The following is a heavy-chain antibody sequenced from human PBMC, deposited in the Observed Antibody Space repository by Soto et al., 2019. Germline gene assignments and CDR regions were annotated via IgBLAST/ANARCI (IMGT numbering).Heavy chain of an antibody. CDR3: AKRRGAGGHFDY. CDR2: VSSGGST. D-gene: IGHD2-15*01. J-gene: IGHJ4*02. Sequence: GSLRLSCAASGXTFTNYSMCWVRQAPGKGLEWVSVVSSGGSTYYADSVTGRFTVSRDNYKNTLSLQMNSLRAEDTAVYYCAKRRGAGGHFDYWGQGALGTVSS. CDR1: GXTFTNYS. V-gene: IGHV3-23*01.